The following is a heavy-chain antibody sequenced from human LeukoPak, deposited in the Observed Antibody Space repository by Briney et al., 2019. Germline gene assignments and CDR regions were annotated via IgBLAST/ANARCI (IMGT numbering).Heavy chain of an antibody. D-gene: IGHD3-22*01. CDR2: ISGSGGST. Sequence: PGGSLRLSCVASGFTFSSYGMSWVRQAPGKGLEWVSAISGSGGSTYYADSVKGRFTISRDNSKNTLYLQMNSLRAEDTAVYYCAKEFRPYYYDSSGYYLDWGQGTLVTVSS. V-gene: IGHV3-23*01. CDR1: GFTFSSYG. CDR3: AKEFRPYYYDSSGYYLD. J-gene: IGHJ4*02.